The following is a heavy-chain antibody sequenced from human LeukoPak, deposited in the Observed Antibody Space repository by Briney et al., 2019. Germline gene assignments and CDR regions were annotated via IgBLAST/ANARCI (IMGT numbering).Heavy chain of an antibody. D-gene: IGHD2-15*01. Sequence: SETLSLTCTVSGGSISSSSYYWGWIRQPPGKGLEWIGSIYYSGSTYYNPSLKSRVTISVDTSKNQFSLKLSSVTAADTGVYYCARGQVVRDFWGQGTLVTVSS. CDR1: GGSISSSSYY. CDR2: IYYSGST. CDR3: ARGQVVRDF. V-gene: IGHV4-39*07. J-gene: IGHJ4*02.